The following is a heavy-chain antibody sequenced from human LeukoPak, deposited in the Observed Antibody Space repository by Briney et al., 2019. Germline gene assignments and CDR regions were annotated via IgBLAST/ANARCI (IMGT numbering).Heavy chain of an antibody. CDR2: IIPIFGTA. CDR3: AREVDCSSSSQLHCEDY. V-gene: IGHV1-69*05. J-gene: IGHJ4*02. D-gene: IGHD6-6*01. CDR1: GGTFSSYA. Sequence: ASVKVSCKASGGTFSSYAISWVRQAPGQGLKWMGGIIPIFGTANYAQKFQGRVTITTDESTSTAYMELSRLRSEDTAVYYCAREVDCSSSSQLHCEDYWGQGTLVTVSS.